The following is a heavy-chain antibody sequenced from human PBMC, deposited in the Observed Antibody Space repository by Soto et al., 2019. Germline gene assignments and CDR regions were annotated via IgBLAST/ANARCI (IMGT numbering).Heavy chain of an antibody. J-gene: IGHJ3*02. D-gene: IGHD3-3*01. CDR2: TYYRSKWYN. Sequence: SQTLSLTCAISGDSVSSNSAAWNWIRQSPSRGLEWLGRTYYRSKWYNDYAVSVKSRITINPDTSKNQFSLQLNSVTPEDTAVYYCARVDPRGQTYDFWSGYGDAFDIWGQGTMVTVSS. CDR3: ARVDPRGQTYDFWSGYGDAFDI. V-gene: IGHV6-1*01. CDR1: GDSVSSNSAA.